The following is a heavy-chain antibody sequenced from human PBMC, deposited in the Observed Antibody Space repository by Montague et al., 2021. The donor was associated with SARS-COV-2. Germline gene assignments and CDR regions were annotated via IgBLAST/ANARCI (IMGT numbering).Heavy chain of an antibody. Sequence: SLRLSCAASGFPFTHYEMNWVRQAPGKGLEWVPYISSSGSIIYYADSVKGRFTTPRDVAKNSLYLQMSSLRAEDTAVYYCAREREYCSSASCYDIYYGMDVWGPGTTVTVSS. D-gene: IGHD2-2*01. CDR1: GFPFTHYE. V-gene: IGHV3-48*03. CDR3: AREREYCSSASCYDIYYGMDV. J-gene: IGHJ6*02. CDR2: ISSSGSII.